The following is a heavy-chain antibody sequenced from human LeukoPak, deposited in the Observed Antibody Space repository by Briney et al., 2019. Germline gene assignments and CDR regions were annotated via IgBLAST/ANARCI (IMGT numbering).Heavy chain of an antibody. CDR2: ISSSSSYI. CDR3: ASLDYYDSSGYYSGGVRDY. CDR1: GFTFSSYS. V-gene: IGHV3-21*01. D-gene: IGHD3-22*01. J-gene: IGHJ4*02. Sequence: GGSLRLSCAASGFTFSSYSMNWVRQAPGKGLEWVSSISSSSSYIYYADSVKGRFTISRDNAKNSLYLQMNSLRAEDTAVYYCASLDYYDSSGYYSGGVRDYWGQGTLVTVSS.